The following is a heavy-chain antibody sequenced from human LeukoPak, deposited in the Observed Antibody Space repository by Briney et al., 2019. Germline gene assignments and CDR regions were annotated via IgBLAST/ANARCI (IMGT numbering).Heavy chain of an antibody. J-gene: IGHJ4*02. CDR3: ARVTGYMIEDYFDY. V-gene: IGHV3-30*02. D-gene: IGHD3-22*01. CDR1: GFTFSSYG. CDR2: IRYDGSNK. Sequence: GGSLRLSCAASGFTFSSYGMHWVRQAPGKGLEWVAFIRYDGSNKYYADSVKGRFTISRDNSKNTLYLQMNSLRAEDTAVYYCARVTGYMIEDYFDYWGQGTLVTVSS.